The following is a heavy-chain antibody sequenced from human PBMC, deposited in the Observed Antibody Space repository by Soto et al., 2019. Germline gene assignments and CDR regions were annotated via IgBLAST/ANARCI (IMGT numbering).Heavy chain of an antibody. CDR3: ARQGPMVRGVKANCCYGMDV. CDR2: IYYSGST. CDR1: GGSISSSSYY. J-gene: IGHJ6*02. Sequence: ETLSLTCTVSGGSISSSSYYWGWIRQPPGKGLEWIGSIYYSGSTYYNPSLKSRVTISVDTSTNQFSLKLSSVTAADTAVYYCARQGPMVRGVKANCCYGMDVWGQGTTVTVSS. V-gene: IGHV4-39*01. D-gene: IGHD3-10*01.